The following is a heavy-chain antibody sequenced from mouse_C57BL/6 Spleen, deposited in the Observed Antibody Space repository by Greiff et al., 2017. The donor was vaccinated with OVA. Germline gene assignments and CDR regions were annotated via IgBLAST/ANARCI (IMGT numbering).Heavy chain of an antibody. V-gene: IGHV14-2*01. D-gene: IGHD1-1*01. CDR3: AITTVVSYAMDY. CDR2: IDPEDGET. J-gene: IGHJ4*01. Sequence: GQRNESGAELVKPGGSVKLSCTASGFNIKDYYMHWVKQRTEQGLEWIGRIDPEDGETKYAPKFQGKATITADTSSNTAYLQLSSLTSEDTAVYYCAITTVVSYAMDYWGQGTSVTVSS. CDR1: GFNIKDYY.